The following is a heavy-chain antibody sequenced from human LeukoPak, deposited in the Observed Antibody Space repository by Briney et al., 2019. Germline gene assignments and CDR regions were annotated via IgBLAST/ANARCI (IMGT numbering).Heavy chain of an antibody. D-gene: IGHD3-10*01. Sequence: ASVKVSCKASGYTFTSYYMHWVRQAPGQGLEWMGIINPSGGSTSYAQKFQGRVTMTRDTSISTAYMELSRLRSDDTAVYYCARSEMVRGPYYFDYWGQGTLVTVSS. CDR3: ARSEMVRGPYYFDY. J-gene: IGHJ4*02. CDR1: GYTFTSYY. CDR2: INPSGGST. V-gene: IGHV1-46*01.